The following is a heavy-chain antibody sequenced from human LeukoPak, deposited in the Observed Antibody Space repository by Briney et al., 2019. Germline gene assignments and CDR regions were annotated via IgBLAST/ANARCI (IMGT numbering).Heavy chain of an antibody. V-gene: IGHV4-4*09. CDR3: TRRFVWFGDPSWFDP. CDR1: GGSISSYY. J-gene: IGHJ5*02. D-gene: IGHD3-10*01. Sequence: SETLSLTCTVSGGSISSYYWSWIRQPPGKGLEWIGYIYTSGSTNYNPSLKSRVTISVDTSKNQFSLKLSSVTAADTAVYYCTRRFVWFGDPSWFDPWGQGTLVTVSS. CDR2: IYTSGST.